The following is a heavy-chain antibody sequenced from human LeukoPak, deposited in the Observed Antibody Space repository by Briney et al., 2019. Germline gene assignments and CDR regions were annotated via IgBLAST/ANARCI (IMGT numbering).Heavy chain of an antibody. CDR1: GFTFISYS. CDR2: ISSSSTTI. CDR3: ASLPRMDV. V-gene: IGHV3-48*02. Sequence: GGSLKSSCAPPGFTFISYSWNWVGKVPGKGLEWVSYISSSSTTIYYADSVKGRFTISRDNAKNSLYLQMNSLRDEDTAVYYCASLPRMDVWGQGTTVTVSS. J-gene: IGHJ6*02.